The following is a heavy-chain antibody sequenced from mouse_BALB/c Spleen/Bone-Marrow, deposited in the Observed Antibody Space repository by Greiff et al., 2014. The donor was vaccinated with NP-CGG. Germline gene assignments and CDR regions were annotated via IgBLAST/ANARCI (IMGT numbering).Heavy chain of an antibody. J-gene: IGHJ4*01. V-gene: IGHV5-6*01. CDR1: GFTFSSYG. Sequence: EVKLMESGGDLVKPGGSLKLSCAASGFTFSSYGMSWGRQTPDKRLEWVATISSGGSNTYYPDSVKGRFTISRDNAKNTLYLQMSSLKSEDTAMYYCARHQRYYAMDYWGQGTSVPVPS. CDR3: ARHQRYYAMDY. CDR2: ISSGGSNT.